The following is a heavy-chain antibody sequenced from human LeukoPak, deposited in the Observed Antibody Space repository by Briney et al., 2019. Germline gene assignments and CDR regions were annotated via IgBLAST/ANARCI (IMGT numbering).Heavy chain of an antibody. V-gene: IGHV3-30*02. CDR2: IRYDGSNK. J-gene: IGHJ4*02. CDR1: GFTFSNYG. Sequence: GGSLRLSCAASGFTFSNYGMHWVRQGPGKGLDWVAFIRYDGSNKYYADSVKGRFTISRDNSMNIMYLQMNSLRAEDAAVYFCAKAPVTSCRGAYCYPFDSWGQGTLVTVSS. CDR3: AKAPVTSCRGAYCYPFDS. D-gene: IGHD2-21*01.